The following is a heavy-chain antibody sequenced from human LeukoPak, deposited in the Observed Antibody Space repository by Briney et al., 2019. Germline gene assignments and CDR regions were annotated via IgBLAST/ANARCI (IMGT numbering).Heavy chain of an antibody. D-gene: IGHD2-2*01. J-gene: IGHJ4*02. CDR2: ISSSSSYI. CDR1: GFSFSSYV. CDR3: ARERDIVVVPAAVPFDY. Sequence: GGSLRLPCAASGFSFSSYVMHWVRQAPGKGLEWVSSISSSSSYIYYADSVKGRFTISRDNAKNSLYLQMNSLRAEDTAVYYCARERDIVVVPAAVPFDYWGQGTLVTVSS. V-gene: IGHV3-21*01.